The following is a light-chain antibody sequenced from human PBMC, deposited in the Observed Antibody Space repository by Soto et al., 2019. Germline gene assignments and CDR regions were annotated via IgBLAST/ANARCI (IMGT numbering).Light chain of an antibody. CDR1: QSMSTW. Sequence: DIEMTQSPPTLSTSVGDRVTITCRASQSMSTWLAWYQQKPVKAPNFLIYKASSLESGVPSTFSGSGCGTEFTLTISSLQSEDFAVYYCQQYNNWPPITFGQGTRLEI. J-gene: IGKJ5*01. CDR3: QQYNNWPPIT. CDR2: KAS. V-gene: IGKV1-5*03.